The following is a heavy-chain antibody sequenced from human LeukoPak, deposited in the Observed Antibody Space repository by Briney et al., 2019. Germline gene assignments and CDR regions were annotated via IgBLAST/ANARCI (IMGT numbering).Heavy chain of an antibody. CDR2: IYHSGST. J-gene: IGHJ3*02. CDR1: GGSISSGSYS. CDR3: ARAHDPYYYGSGSYYKVGAFDI. V-gene: IGHV4-30-2*01. D-gene: IGHD3-10*01. Sequence: MPSETLSLTCAVSGGSISSGSYSWSWIRQPPGKGLEWIGYIYHSGSTYYNPSLKSRVTISVDRSKNQFSLKLSSVTAADTAVYYCARAHDPYYYGSGSYYKVGAFDIWGQGTMVTVSS.